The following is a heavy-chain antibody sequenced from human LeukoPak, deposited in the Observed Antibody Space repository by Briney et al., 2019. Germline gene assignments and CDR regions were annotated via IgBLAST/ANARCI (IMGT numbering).Heavy chain of an antibody. V-gene: IGHV1-3*01. CDR2: INAGNGNT. J-gene: IGHJ6*02. CDR1: GYTFTSYA. CDR3: ARFGGYGRNYYYYGMDV. D-gene: IGHD5-12*01. Sequence: ASVKVSCKASGYTFTSYAMHWVRQAPGQRLEWMGWINAGNGNTKYSQKFQGRVTITADESTSTAYMELSSLRSEDTAVYYCARFGGYGRNYYYYGMDVWGQGTTVTVSS.